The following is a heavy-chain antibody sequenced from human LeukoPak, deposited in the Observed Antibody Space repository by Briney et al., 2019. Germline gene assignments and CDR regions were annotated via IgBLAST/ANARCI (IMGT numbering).Heavy chain of an antibody. J-gene: IGHJ1*01. CDR2: ISYDGSKK. V-gene: IGHV3-30*04. D-gene: IGHD3-9*01. Sequence: PGRFLRLSCAASGFTFSSYAMHWVRQAPGKGLEWVAVISYDGSKKYYADSVKGRFTISRDNSKNTLYLQMNSLRAEDTAVYYCARGADWLGFRTHAEYFQHWGQGTLVTVSS. CDR1: GFTFSSYA. CDR3: ARGADWLGFRTHAEYFQH.